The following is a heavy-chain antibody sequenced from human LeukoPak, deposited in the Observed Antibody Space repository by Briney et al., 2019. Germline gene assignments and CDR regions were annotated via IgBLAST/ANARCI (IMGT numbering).Heavy chain of an antibody. Sequence: GGSLRLSCAASGFTFSRYEMNWVRQAPGKGLEWVSYISSSGTTIHYADSVKGRFTVSRDNAKSSLFLQMNSLRVEDTGVYYCVREKDTCHGDCSDYWGQGTLVTVSS. CDR3: VREKDTCHGDCSDY. V-gene: IGHV3-48*03. J-gene: IGHJ4*02. D-gene: IGHD2-21*02. CDR1: GFTFSRYE. CDR2: ISSSGTTI.